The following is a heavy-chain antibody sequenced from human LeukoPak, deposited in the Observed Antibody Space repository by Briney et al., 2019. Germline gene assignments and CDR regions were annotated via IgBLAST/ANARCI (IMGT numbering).Heavy chain of an antibody. CDR1: GFTFSSYA. CDR2: IKQDGSEK. J-gene: IGHJ4*02. V-gene: IGHV3-7*01. Sequence: PGGSLRLSCAASGFTFSSYAMSWVRQAPGKGLEWVANIKQDGSEKYYVDSVKGRFTISRDNAKNSLYLQMNSLRAEDTAVYYCASSTYYYDSSGYYYNYWGQGTLVTVSS. D-gene: IGHD3-22*01. CDR3: ASSTYYYDSSGYYYNY.